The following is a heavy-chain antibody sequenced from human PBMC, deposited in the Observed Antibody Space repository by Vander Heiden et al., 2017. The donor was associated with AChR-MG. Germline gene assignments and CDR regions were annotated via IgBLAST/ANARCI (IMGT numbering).Heavy chain of an antibody. J-gene: IGHJ5*02. Sequence: QLQESRPGLVKPPQTLSLTCPVSGGPISSGGYYWSWLRQHPGKGLEWIRYIYYSGSTCYNPSLKSRVTISVDASKNQFSLKLGSVTAADTAVYYCARGDYVGWFDPWCQVTLVTVSS. CDR1: GGPISSGGYY. V-gene: IGHV4-31*03. CDR3: ARGDYVGWFDP. CDR2: IYYSGST. D-gene: IGHD4-17*01.